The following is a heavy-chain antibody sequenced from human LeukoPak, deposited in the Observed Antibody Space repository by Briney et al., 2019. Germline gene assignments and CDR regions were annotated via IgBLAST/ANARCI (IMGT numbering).Heavy chain of an antibody. Sequence: SVKVSCKASGGTFSSYAISWVRQAPGQGLEWMGGIIPIFGTANYAQKFQGRVTITTDESTNTAYMELSSLRSEDTAVYYCAIGFFVASRLEYWGQGTLVTVSS. CDR1: GGTFSSYA. CDR3: AIGFFVASRLEY. D-gene: IGHD2-21*01. J-gene: IGHJ4*02. V-gene: IGHV1-69*05. CDR2: IIPIFGTA.